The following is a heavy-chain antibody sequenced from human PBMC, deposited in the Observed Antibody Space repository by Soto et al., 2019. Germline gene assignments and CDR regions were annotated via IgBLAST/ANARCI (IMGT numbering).Heavy chain of an antibody. Sequence: QVQLQESGPGLVKPSQTLSLSCTVSGGSISSGDYYWSWIRQPPGKGLEWIGYIYYSGSTYYNPSLKSRVTISVDTSKNQFSLKLSSVTAADTAVYYCASQPDFSGGSCYSVLSFGFDIWGQGTMVTVSS. CDR2: IYYSGST. CDR3: ASQPDFSGGSCYSVLSFGFDI. D-gene: IGHD2-15*01. CDR1: GGSISSGDYY. V-gene: IGHV4-30-4*01. J-gene: IGHJ3*02.